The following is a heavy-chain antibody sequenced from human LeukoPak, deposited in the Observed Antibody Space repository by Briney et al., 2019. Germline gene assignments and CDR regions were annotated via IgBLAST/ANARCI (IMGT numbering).Heavy chain of an antibody. CDR1: GVPISGHY. J-gene: IGHJ4*02. D-gene: IGHD5-24*01. V-gene: IGHV4-59*11. CDR2: IYYSGST. Sequence: PSETLSLTCTVYGVPISGHYCSWIRQPPAKGLEWIGYIYYSGSTNYNPSLKSRVTISVDTSKNQSSLKLSSVTAADTAVYYCARDFDDGYNLALDYWGQGTLVTVSS. CDR3: ARDFDDGYNLALDY.